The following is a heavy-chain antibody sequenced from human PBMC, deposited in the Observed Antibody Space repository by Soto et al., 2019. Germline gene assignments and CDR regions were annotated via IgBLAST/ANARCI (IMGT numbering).Heavy chain of an antibody. D-gene: IGHD4-17*01. CDR2: LNPDSGGT. Sequence: VQLVQSGAEVKKPGASLKISCKATGYTFHGNYLHWVRQAPGQGLEWMGWLNPDSGGTESVQNFQRRVAMTRDTSIKTAYMELRSLRADDSAVYFCARGPPLGSVSMTGALDLWGQGPEVIVSS. J-gene: IGHJ3*01. CDR3: ARGPPLGSVSMTGALDL. V-gene: IGHV1-2*02. CDR1: GYTFHGNY.